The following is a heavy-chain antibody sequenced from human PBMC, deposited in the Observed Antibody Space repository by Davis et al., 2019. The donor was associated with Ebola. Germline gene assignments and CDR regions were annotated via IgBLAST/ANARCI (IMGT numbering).Heavy chain of an antibody. CDR3: ASWVYCSSTSCYPYYYYGMDV. V-gene: IGHV3-23*01. CDR2: ISGSGGST. CDR1: GFTFSSYA. D-gene: IGHD2-2*01. Sequence: GESLKISCAASGFTFSSYAMSWVRQAPGKGLEWVSAISGSGGSTYYADSVKGRFTISRDNSKNTLYLQMNSLRAEDTAVYYCASWVYCSSTSCYPYYYYGMDVWGQGTTVTVSS. J-gene: IGHJ6*02.